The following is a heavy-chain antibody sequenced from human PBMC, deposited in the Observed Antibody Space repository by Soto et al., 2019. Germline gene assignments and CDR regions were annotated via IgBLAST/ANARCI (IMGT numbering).Heavy chain of an antibody. CDR3: GSESVRVWINY. CDR1: GDTVSSNSAS. V-gene: IGHV6-1*01. D-gene: IGHD2-2*03. Sequence: PSQTLSLTCAISGDTVSSNSASWTWVRQSPSRGLEWLGRTYYRSKWYNDYAISMKSRITINPDTSKNQFSLHLSSVTPEDTAVYYCGSESVRVWINYWGHGTLVTVSS. CDR2: TYYRSKWYN. J-gene: IGHJ4*01.